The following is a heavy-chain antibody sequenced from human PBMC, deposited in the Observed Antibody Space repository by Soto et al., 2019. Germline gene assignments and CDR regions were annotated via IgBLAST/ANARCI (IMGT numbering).Heavy chain of an antibody. CDR3: AKGPTSSWSYYYYMDV. D-gene: IGHD6-13*01. CDR1: GFTFDDYA. Sequence: EVQLVESGGGLVQPGRSLRLSCAASGFTFDDYAMHWVRQAPGKGLEWVSGISWNSGSIGYADSVKGRFTISRDNAKNSLYLQMNSLRAEDTAWYYCAKGPTSSWSYYYYMDVWGKGTTVTVSS. CDR2: ISWNSGSI. J-gene: IGHJ6*03. V-gene: IGHV3-9*01.